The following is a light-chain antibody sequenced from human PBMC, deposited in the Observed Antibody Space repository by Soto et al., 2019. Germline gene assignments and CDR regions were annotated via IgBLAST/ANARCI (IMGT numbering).Light chain of an antibody. Sequence: HMTQSPSSLSASVGDRITVTCRASQRITTYVNWYQLKPGEAPKLLISTSGTLQRGVPSRFSGSGSGTDFTLTITRLHPADFATYFCQQTYSTPYIFGQGTKLEIK. CDR3: QQTYSTPYI. J-gene: IGKJ2*01. CDR2: TSG. CDR1: QRITTY. V-gene: IGKV1-39*01.